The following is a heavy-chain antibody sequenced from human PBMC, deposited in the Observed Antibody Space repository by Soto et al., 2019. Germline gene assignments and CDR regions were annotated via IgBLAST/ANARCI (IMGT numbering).Heavy chain of an antibody. CDR1: GGSISSGGYY. Sequence: QVQLQESGPGLVKPSQTLSLTCTVSGGSISSGGYYWSWIRQHPGKGLEWIGYIYYSGSTYYNPSLKIRVTISVDTSKNQCSLKLSSVTAADTAVYYCARSAIVVVTAYFDYWGQGTLVNVSS. CDR3: ARSAIVVVTAYFDY. D-gene: IGHD2-21*02. CDR2: IYYSGST. J-gene: IGHJ4*02. V-gene: IGHV4-31*03.